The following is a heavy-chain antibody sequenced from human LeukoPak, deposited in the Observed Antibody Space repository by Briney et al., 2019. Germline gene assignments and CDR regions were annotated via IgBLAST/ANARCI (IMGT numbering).Heavy chain of an antibody. J-gene: IGHJ4*02. CDR3: ARVRVHYETSGSPDY. CDR1: GFTFSSYW. CDR2: IKQDGSEK. Sequence: PGGSLRLSCAASGFTFSSYWMSWVRQAPGKGLEWVANIKQDGSEKYYVDSVKGRFTISRDNAKNSLYLQMNSLRAEDTAVYYCARVRVHYETSGSPDYWGQGTLVTVSS. D-gene: IGHD3-10*01. V-gene: IGHV3-7*01.